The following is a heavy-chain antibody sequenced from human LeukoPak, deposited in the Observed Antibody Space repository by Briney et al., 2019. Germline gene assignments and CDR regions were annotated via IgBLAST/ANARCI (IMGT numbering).Heavy chain of an antibody. Sequence: PSETLSLTCAVYGGSFSGYYWSWIRQPPGKGLEWIGEINHSGSTNYNPSLKSRVTISVDTSKNQFSLKLSSATAADTAVYYCARWGDYDFWSGYSNWFDPWGQGTLVTVSS. J-gene: IGHJ5*02. CDR1: GGSFSGYY. CDR2: INHSGST. V-gene: IGHV4-34*01. D-gene: IGHD3-3*01. CDR3: ARWGDYDFWSGYSNWFDP.